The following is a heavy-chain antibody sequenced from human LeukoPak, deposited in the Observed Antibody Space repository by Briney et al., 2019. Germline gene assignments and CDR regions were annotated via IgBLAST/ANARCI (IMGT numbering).Heavy chain of an antibody. CDR2: IYHSGST. CDR3: ARHHFPRALYGSGSSY. J-gene: IGHJ4*02. D-gene: IGHD3-10*01. CDR1: GYSISSGYY. V-gene: IGHV4-38-2*01. Sequence: KSSETLSLTCAVSGYSISSGYYWGWIRQPPGKGLEWIGSIYHSGSTYYNPSLKSRVTISVDTSKNQFSLKLGSVPAADTAVYYCARHHFPRALYGSGSSYWGQGTLVTVSS.